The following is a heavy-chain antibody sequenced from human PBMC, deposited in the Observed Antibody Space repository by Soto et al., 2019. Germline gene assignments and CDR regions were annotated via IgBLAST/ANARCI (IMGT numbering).Heavy chain of an antibody. CDR2: INPNSGGT. D-gene: IGHD3-22*01. V-gene: IGHV1-2*04. Sequence: ASVKVACKASGYTFTGYYMHWVRQAPGQGPEWMGWINPNSGGTNYAQKFQGWVTMTRDTSISTAYMELSRLRSDDTAVYYCARGKLSSGSLYYYYGMDVWGQGTTVTVSS. J-gene: IGHJ6*02. CDR1: GYTFTGYY. CDR3: ARGKLSSGSLYYYYGMDV.